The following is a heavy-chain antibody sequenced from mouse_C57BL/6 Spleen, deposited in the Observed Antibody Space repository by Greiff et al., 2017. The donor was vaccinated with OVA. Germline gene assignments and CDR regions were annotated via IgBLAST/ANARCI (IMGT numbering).Heavy chain of an antibody. D-gene: IGHD1-1*01. V-gene: IGHV1-52*01. CDR3: ARNYGSSYEGFAY. Sequence: QVQLQQPGAELVRPGSSVKLSCKASGYTFTSYWMHWVKQRPIQGLEWIGNIDPSDSETHYNQKFKDKATLTVDKSSSTAYMQLSSLTSEDSAVYYCARNYGSSYEGFAYGGQGLGSLSLQ. J-gene: IGHJ3*01. CDR2: IDPSDSET. CDR1: GYTFTSYW.